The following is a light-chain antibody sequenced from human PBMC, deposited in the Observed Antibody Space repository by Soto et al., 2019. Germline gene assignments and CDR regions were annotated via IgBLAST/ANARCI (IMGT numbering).Light chain of an antibody. Sequence: DIQMIQSPSTLYASVGDRVTITCRASHIISTWLAWYQQKSGQAPKLLISDASSLESGVASRFRGSGSGTDFTLTISRLQPEDVATYYCQQYNNSPWTFGQGTKVEIK. CDR2: DAS. CDR1: HIISTW. CDR3: QQYNNSPWT. V-gene: IGKV1-5*01. J-gene: IGKJ1*01.